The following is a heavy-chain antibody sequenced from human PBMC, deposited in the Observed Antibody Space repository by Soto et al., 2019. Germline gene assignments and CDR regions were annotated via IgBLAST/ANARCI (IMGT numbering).Heavy chain of an antibody. J-gene: IGHJ5*02. V-gene: IGHV4-59*01. CDR3: ARAHYDFWSGTNNWFDP. CDR2: IYYSGST. D-gene: IGHD3-3*01. Sequence: PSETLSLTCTVSGGSISSYYWSWIRQPPGKGLEWIGYIYYSGSTNYNPSLKSRVTISVDTSKNQFSLKLSSVTAADTAVYYCARAHYDFWSGTNNWFDPWGQGTLVTVSS. CDR1: GGSISSYY.